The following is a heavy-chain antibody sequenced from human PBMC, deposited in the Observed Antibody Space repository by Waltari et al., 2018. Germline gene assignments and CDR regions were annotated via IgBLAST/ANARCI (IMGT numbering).Heavy chain of an antibody. CDR3: ARDLSTVTIGGYFDY. V-gene: IGHV3-21*01. CDR2: ISSSSSYI. J-gene: IGHJ4*02. D-gene: IGHD4-17*01. CDR1: GINIRRYS. Sequence: EVKLVESGGGLVKPGGSLRISCTDSGINIRRYSTNWVRQAPGKGLEWVSSISSSSSYIYYADSVKGRFTISRDNAKNSLYLQMNSLRAEDTAVYYCARDLSTVTIGGYFDYWGQGTLVTVSS.